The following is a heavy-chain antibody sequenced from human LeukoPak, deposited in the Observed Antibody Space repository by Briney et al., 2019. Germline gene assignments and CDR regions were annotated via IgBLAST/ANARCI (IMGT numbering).Heavy chain of an antibody. Sequence: GSLRLSCAASGFTFSSYGLHWVRQAPGKGLEWVTVIWYDGSNKYYADSVKGRFTISRDSSKNTLYLQMNSLRAEDTAMYYCARRYCGGGTRYSFRGDWFDPWGQGTLVTVSS. J-gene: IGHJ5*02. V-gene: IGHV3-33*01. CDR1: GFTFSSYG. CDR2: IWYDGSNK. D-gene: IGHD2-15*01. CDR3: ARRYCGGGTRYSFRGDWFDP.